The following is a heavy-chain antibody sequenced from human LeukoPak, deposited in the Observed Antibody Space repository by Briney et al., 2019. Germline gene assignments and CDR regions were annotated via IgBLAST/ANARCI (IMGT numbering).Heavy chain of an antibody. J-gene: IGHJ6*03. CDR2: IWYDGSNK. D-gene: IGHD3-10*01. CDR3: ARSGRGVDSFYFYMDV. V-gene: IGHV3-33*01. CDR1: GFTFSSYG. Sequence: GGSLRLSCAASGFTFSSYGMHWVRQAPGKGLEWVAVIWYDGSNKYYADSVKGRFTISRDNSKNTLYLQMNSLRAEDTAVYYCARSGRGVDSFYFYMDVWGKGTTVTVSS.